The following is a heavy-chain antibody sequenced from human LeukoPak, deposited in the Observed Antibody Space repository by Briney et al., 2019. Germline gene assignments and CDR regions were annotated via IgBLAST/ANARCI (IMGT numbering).Heavy chain of an antibody. CDR1: GFPFSTFP. Sequence: GGSLRLSCQASGFPFSTFPMSWVRQAPGKGLEWVSTLSGDGSDTYYADSVKGRFTISRDTSKNTLFLQMNSLRADDTAIYYCTKGGHGNYWGQGTMVTVSS. CDR3: TKGGHGNY. CDR2: LSGDGSDT. V-gene: IGHV3-23*01. J-gene: IGHJ4*02.